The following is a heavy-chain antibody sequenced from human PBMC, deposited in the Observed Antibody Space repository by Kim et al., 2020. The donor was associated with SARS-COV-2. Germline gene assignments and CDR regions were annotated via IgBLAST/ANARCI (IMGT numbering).Heavy chain of an antibody. J-gene: IGHJ2*01. V-gene: IGHV1-3*01. Sequence: ASVKVSCKASGYTFTSYAMHWVRQAPGQRLEWMGWINAGNGNTKYSQKFQGRVTITRDTSASTAYMELSSLRSEDTAVYYCARDRTTVTLSHWYFDLWGRGTLVTVSS. D-gene: IGHD4-17*01. CDR3: ARDRTTVTLSHWYFDL. CDR1: GYTFTSYA. CDR2: INAGNGNT.